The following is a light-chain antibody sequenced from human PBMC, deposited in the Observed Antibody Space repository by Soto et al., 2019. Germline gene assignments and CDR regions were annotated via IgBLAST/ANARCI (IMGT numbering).Light chain of an antibody. Sequence: QSVLTQPTSASGTPGQRVTISCSGSSSNIGSNTVNWFQQLPGTAPNLLIYSNNQRPSGVPDRFSGSKSGTSASLAISGLRSEDEADYYCAAWDDSLNGWVFGGGTKLTVL. CDR3: AAWDDSLNGWV. CDR2: SNN. CDR1: SSNIGSNT. V-gene: IGLV1-44*01. J-gene: IGLJ3*02.